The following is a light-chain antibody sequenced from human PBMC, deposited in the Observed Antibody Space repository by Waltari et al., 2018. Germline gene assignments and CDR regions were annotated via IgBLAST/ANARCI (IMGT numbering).Light chain of an antibody. Sequence: DIQMTQSPSSLSASVGDRVTITCRASQSISSYLNWYQQKPGKAPKLLIYAASSLQSGVPSRFSGSGSGTDFTLIISSLQPEDFATYYCQQSYSTPDTFGQGTKVEIK. CDR3: QQSYSTPDT. CDR2: AAS. CDR1: QSISSY. V-gene: IGKV1-39*01. J-gene: IGKJ1*01.